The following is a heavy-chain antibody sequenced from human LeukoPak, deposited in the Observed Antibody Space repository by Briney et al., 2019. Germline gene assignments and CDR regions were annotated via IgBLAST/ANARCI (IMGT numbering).Heavy chain of an antibody. J-gene: IGHJ6*02. V-gene: IGHV3-30*18. CDR2: ISYDGSNK. Sequence: GGSLRLSCAASGFTFSSYGMHWVRQAPGKGLEWVAVISYDGSNKYYADSVKGRFTISRDNSKNTLYLQMNSLRAEDTAVYYCAKGGHYCSSTSCYRQGYYYYGMDVWGQGTTVTVSS. CDR1: GFTFSSYG. CDR3: AKGGHYCSSTSCYRQGYYYYGMDV. D-gene: IGHD2-2*02.